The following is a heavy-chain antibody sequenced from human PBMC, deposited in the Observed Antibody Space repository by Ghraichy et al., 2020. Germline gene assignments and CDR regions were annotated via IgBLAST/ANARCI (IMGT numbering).Heavy chain of an antibody. CDR2: INPSGGST. J-gene: IGHJ4*02. Sequence: ASVKVSCKAFGYTFTTYYLHWVRQAPGQGLEWMGIINPSGGSTSYAQKFQGRVTMTRDTSTSTVYMELSSLRSDDTAVYYCARVMFSGSYYDYWGQGTLVTVSS. D-gene: IGHD1-26*01. CDR1: GYTFTTYY. V-gene: IGHV1-46*01. CDR3: ARVMFSGSYYDY.